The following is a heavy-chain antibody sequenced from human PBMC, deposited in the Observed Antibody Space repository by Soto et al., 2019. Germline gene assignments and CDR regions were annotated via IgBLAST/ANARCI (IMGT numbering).Heavy chain of an antibody. D-gene: IGHD5-12*01. V-gene: IGHV3-43*01. CDR3: AKAVAMATISGMDV. CDR1: GFTFDDYT. CDR2: ISWDGGST. J-gene: IGHJ6*02. Sequence: PGGSLRLSCAASGFTFDDYTMHWVRQAPGKGLEWVSLISWDGGSTYYADSVKGRFTISRDNSKNSLYLQMNSLRTEDTALYYCAKAVAMATISGMDVWGQGTTVTVSS.